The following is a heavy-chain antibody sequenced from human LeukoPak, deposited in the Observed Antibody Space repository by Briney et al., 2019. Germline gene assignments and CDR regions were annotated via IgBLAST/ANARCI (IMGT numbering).Heavy chain of an antibody. D-gene: IGHD4-17*01. J-gene: IGHJ4*02. V-gene: IGHV4-30-2*01. CDR2: IYHSGST. CDR1: GVSISSGGYS. CDR3: ASFYGDLRDYFDY. Sequence: PSETLSLTCAVSGVSISSGGYSWSWIRQPPGKGLEWIGYIYHSGSTYYNPSLKSRVTISVDRSKNQFSLKLSSVTAADTAVYYCASFYGDLRDYFDYWGQGTLVTVSS.